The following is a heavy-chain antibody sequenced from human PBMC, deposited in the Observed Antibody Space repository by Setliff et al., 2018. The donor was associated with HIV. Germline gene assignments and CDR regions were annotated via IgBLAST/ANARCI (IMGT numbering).Heavy chain of an antibody. J-gene: IGHJ2*01. CDR1: GGSISSHY. CDR3: ARDGRAKGVYSHWFLDL. V-gene: IGHV4-59*06. Sequence: PSETLSLTCTVSGGSISSHYWNWIRQHPGKGLEWIGNIYYGGITYYNPSLMSRVTISVDTSKNNFSLKLSSVTAADTAVYFCARDGRAKGVYSHWFLDLWGRGTLVTVSS. CDR2: IYYGGIT. D-gene: IGHD2-8*01.